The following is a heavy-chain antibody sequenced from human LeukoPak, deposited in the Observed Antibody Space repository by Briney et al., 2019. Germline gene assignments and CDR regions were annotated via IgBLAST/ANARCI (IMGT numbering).Heavy chain of an antibody. V-gene: IGHV3-66*01. Sequence: GGSLRLSCAASGFTVSDNYMSWVRQAPGKGLEWVSVIYSGGSTYYADSVKGRFTMSRDNSKNTLYLKMNCVRAEDTAGYYCARDFMATITDYWGQGTLVTVSS. J-gene: IGHJ4*02. D-gene: IGHD5-24*01. CDR2: IYSGGST. CDR3: ARDFMATITDY. CDR1: GFTVSDNY.